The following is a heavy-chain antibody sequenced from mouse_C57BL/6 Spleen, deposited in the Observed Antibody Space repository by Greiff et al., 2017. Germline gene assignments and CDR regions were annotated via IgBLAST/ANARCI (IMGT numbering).Heavy chain of an antibody. D-gene: IGHD1-1*01. CDR3: AKSSITTVVALDY. CDR1: GYTFTSYW. V-gene: IGHV1-69*01. CDR2: IDPSDSYT. J-gene: IGHJ2*01. Sequence: QVHVKQPGAELVMPGASVKLSCKASGYTFTSYWMHWVKQRPGQGLEWIGEIDPSDSYTNYNQKFKGKSTLTVDKSSSTAYMQLSSLTSEDSAVYYCAKSSITTVVALDYWGQGTTLTVSS.